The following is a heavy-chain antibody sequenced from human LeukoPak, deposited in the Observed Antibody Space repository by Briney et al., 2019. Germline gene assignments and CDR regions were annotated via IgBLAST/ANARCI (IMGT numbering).Heavy chain of an antibody. CDR1: GFTFSSYA. CDR2: ISYDGSNK. J-gene: IGHJ4*02. V-gene: IGHV3-30*04. Sequence: GGSLRLSCAASGFTFSSYAMHWVRQAPGKGLEWVAVISYDGSNKYYADSVKGRFTISRDNSKNTLYLQMNSLRAEDTAVYYCASLAYYDFWSGYYNKGRGYFDYWGQGTLVTVSS. CDR3: ASLAYYDFWSGYYNKGRGYFDY. D-gene: IGHD3-3*01.